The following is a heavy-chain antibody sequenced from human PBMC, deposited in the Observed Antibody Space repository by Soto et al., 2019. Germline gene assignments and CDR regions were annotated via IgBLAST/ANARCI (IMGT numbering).Heavy chain of an antibody. CDR1: GFTFSSYE. V-gene: IGHV3-48*03. CDR3: ARYKKQLEVGFDY. D-gene: IGHD6-6*01. Sequence: PGGSLRLSCAASGFTFSSYEMNWVRQAPGKGLEWVSYISSSGSTIYYADSVKGRFTISRDNAKNSLYLQMNSLRAKDTAVYYCARYKKQLEVGFDYWGQGTLVTVSS. CDR2: ISSSGSTI. J-gene: IGHJ4*02.